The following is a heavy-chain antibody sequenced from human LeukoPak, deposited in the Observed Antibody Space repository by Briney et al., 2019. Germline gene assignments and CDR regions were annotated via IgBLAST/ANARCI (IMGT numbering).Heavy chain of an antibody. D-gene: IGHD5-18*01. CDR2: IKHDGSER. CDR1: GLTFNSYW. J-gene: IGHJ4*02. Sequence: PGGSLRLSCAASGLTFNSYWMSWVRQAPGKGLEWVANIKHDGSERYYVDSVKGRFTISRDNAKNSLYLQMNSLRAEDTAVYYCGASTGYSYTKTRGQGTLVTVSS. V-gene: IGHV3-7*03. CDR3: GASTGYSYTKT.